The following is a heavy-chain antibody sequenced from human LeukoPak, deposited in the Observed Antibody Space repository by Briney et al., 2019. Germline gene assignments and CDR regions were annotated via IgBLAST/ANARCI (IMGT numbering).Heavy chain of an antibody. D-gene: IGHD3-16*01. CDR3: ARDGGTGIFGAFDI. CDR2: IYTSGST. J-gene: IGHJ3*02. Sequence: KPSETLSLTCTVSGGSISSYYWSWIRQPAGKGLEWIGRIYTSGSTNYNPSLKSRVTISVDRSKNQFSLKLSSVTAADTAVYYCARDGGTGIFGAFDIWGQGTMVTVSS. V-gene: IGHV4-4*07. CDR1: GGSISSYY.